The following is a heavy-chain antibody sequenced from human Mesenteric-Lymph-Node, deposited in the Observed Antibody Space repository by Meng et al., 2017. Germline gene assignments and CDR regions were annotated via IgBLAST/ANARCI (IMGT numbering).Heavy chain of an antibody. D-gene: IGHD6-19*01. J-gene: IGHJ4*02. V-gene: IGHV3-33*08. CDR3: ARASAGRGAVAGTFDY. CDR2: IWYDGSNK. Sequence: GESLKISCAASGFTFSSYSMHWVRQAQGKGLERVAVIWYDGSNKYYADSGKGRFTITRDNSKNTLYLQMNRLGDEDTAAYYCARASAGRGAVAGTFDYWGQGTLVTVSS. CDR1: GFTFSSYS.